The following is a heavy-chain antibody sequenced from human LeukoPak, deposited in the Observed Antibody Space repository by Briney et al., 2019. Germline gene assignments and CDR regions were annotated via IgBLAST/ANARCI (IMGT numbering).Heavy chain of an antibody. Sequence: PGGSLRLSCAASGFTFDDYAMHWVRQAPGKGLEWVSGISWNSGSIGYADSVKGRFTISRDNAKNFLYLQMNSLRAEDTALYYCAKDISGAAGPYYYYGMDVWGQGTTVTVSS. J-gene: IGHJ6*02. CDR1: GFTFDDYA. D-gene: IGHD6-13*01. V-gene: IGHV3-9*01. CDR2: ISWNSGSI. CDR3: AKDISGAAGPYYYYGMDV.